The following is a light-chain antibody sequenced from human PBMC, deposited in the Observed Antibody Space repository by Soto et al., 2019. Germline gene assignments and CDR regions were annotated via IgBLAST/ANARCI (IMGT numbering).Light chain of an antibody. J-gene: IGLJ3*02. CDR2: SND. CDR3: AAWVDSLNGWV. CDR1: SCNIGSNT. Sequence: QSVLTQAPSASGTPGQRVTISCFGSSCNIGSNTVSWYQQVPGTAPKLLIYSNDQRPSGVPDRFSGSKSGTSASLAIGGLQSEDEADYYCAAWVDSLNGWVFGGGTKVTVL. V-gene: IGLV1-44*01.